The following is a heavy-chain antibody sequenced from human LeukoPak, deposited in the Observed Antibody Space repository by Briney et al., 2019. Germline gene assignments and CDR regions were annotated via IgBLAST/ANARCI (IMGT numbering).Heavy chain of an antibody. CDR3: AREKSSGSAFYFDY. CDR1: GGSFSTYG. D-gene: IGHD3-22*01. J-gene: IGHJ4*02. CDR2: IIPSFGKT. Sequence: GSSVKVSCKASGGSFSTYGFNWVRQAPGQGLEWMGGIIPSFGKTNYAQKFQGRVTITADESTSTAYMELSSPRSDDTAVYYCAREKSSGSAFYFDYWGQGTLVTVSS. V-gene: IGHV1-69*01.